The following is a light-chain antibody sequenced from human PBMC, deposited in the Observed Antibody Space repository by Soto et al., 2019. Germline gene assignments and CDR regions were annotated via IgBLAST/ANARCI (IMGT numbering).Light chain of an antibody. CDR1: QSVGRY. Sequence: EIVLTQSPATLSLSPGERATLSCRASQSVGRYLAWFQQKPGQAPRVLIYGASNRATGIPDRFSGSGSGTDFTLTISSLQPDDFATYYCQHYNSYSEAFGQGTKVDIK. J-gene: IGKJ1*01. V-gene: IGKV3-11*01. CDR2: GAS. CDR3: QHYNSYSEA.